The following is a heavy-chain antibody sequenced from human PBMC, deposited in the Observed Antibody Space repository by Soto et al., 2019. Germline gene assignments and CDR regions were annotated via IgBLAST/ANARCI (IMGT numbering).Heavy chain of an antibody. CDR3: ARAGAFGDTRMVISH. J-gene: IGHJ4*02. CDR2: IYHTGST. CDR1: GDSVGSGSYY. V-gene: IGHV4-61*03. Sequence: QVHLQESGPGLVRPSETLSLTCAVSGDSVGSGSYYWTWIRQPPGKGLEFVGHIYHTGSTNYNPSLMNRLPLSVITSKNHFSLWLRNVTASDSAMYYCARAGAFGDTRMVISHWCQGVIVAVSS. D-gene: IGHD2-21*01.